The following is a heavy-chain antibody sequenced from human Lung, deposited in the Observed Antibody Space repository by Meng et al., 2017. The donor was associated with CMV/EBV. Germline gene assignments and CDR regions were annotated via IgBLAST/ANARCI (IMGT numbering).Heavy chain of an antibody. CDR3: AKGDDSGWSPFDY. J-gene: IGHJ4*02. CDR1: GFTFSNYA. V-gene: IGHV3-23*03. CDR2: IYSDGSST. D-gene: IGHD3-22*01. Sequence: SCAASGFTFSNYAMNWVRQAPGKGLEWVSVIYSDGSSTYYADSVKGRFTISRDNSKNTLDLQMNSLRAEDTAVYYCAKGDDSGWSPFDYWGQGPLVTVSS.